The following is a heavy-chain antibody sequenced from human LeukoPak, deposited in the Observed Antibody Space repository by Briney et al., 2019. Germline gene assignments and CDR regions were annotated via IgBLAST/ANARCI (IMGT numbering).Heavy chain of an antibody. CDR1: GYTFTGYY. D-gene: IGHD6-19*01. J-gene: IGHJ4*02. Sequence: GASVKVSCKASGYTFTGYYMHWVRQAPGQGLEWMGWINPNSGGTNYAQKFQGRDTMTRDTSISTAYMELSRLRSDDTAVYYCARDLYAVAGTDYWGQGTLVTVSS. V-gene: IGHV1-2*02. CDR3: ARDLYAVAGTDY. CDR2: INPNSGGT.